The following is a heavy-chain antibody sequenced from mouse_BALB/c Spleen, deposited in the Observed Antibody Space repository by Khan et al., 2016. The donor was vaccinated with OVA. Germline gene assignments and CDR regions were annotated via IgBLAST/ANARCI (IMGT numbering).Heavy chain of an antibody. CDR3: ARKNGSDFDY. CDR2: INPHIGET. CDR1: GYSFTGYF. D-gene: IGHD1-1*01. Sequence: VQLQQSGPELVKPGASVKISCKASGYSFTGYFMNWVMQSHGKSLEWIGRINPHIGETLYNQKFKGKATLTVDESSSTAHIELRSLASEDSAVYYCARKNGSDFDYWGQGTTLTVSS. V-gene: IGHV1-20*02. J-gene: IGHJ2*01.